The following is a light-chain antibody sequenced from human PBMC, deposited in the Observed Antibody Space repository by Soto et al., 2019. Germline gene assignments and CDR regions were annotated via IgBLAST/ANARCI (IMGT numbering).Light chain of an antibody. CDR2: HAS. Sequence: DIQMTQSPSTLRASVGDRATISCRASQSIDRWLAWYQPRPGKAPKILIYHASSSETGVPSRLSGSGSGTEFTLPISSLQPDDFATYYCQHYNSHGTFGQGTKVDI. V-gene: IGKV1-5*01. CDR3: QHYNSHGT. J-gene: IGKJ1*01. CDR1: QSIDRW.